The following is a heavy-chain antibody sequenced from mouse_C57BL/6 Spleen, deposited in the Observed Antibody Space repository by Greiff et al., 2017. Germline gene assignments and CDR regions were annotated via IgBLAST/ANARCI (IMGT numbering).Heavy chain of an antibody. CDR1: GYTFTSYW. CDR2: IDPNSGGT. V-gene: IGHV1-72*01. D-gene: IGHD2-3*01. J-gene: IGHJ2*01. CDR3: ARSGGWLLPYFDY. Sequence: VQLQESGAELVKPGASVKLSCKASGYTFTSYWMHWVKQRPGRGLEWIGRIDPNSGGTKYNEKFKSKATLTVDKPSSTAYMQLSSLTSEDSAVYYCARSGGWLLPYFDYWGQGTTLTVSS.